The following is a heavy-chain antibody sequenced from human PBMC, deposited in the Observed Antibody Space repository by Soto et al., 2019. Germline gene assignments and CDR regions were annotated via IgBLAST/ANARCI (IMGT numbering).Heavy chain of an antibody. CDR3: ARWGTPIDY. Sequence: QVQLVQSGAEVKKPWASVKVSCKASGYTFTTFGISWVRQAPGQGLEWMGWISAYNGNTNYAQKFQGRVTMTTATSTSTAYMEVRSLRFDDTAVYYCARWGTPIDYWGQGTLVTVSS. V-gene: IGHV1-18*01. D-gene: IGHD3-16*01. J-gene: IGHJ4*02. CDR1: GYTFTTFG. CDR2: ISAYNGNT.